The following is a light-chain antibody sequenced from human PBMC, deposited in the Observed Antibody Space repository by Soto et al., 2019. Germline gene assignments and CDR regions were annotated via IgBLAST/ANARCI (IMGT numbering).Light chain of an antibody. Sequence: QSVLTQPASVSGSPGQSITISCTGTNSDVGGYNYVSWYQQHPGKAPKFMIYDVSSRPSGVSDRFSGSKSGNTASLTISGLHAEDEADYYCSSYTTSNTRQIVFGTGTKLTVL. J-gene: IGLJ1*01. CDR1: NSDVGGYNY. CDR2: DVS. V-gene: IGLV2-14*01. CDR3: SSYTTSNTRQIV.